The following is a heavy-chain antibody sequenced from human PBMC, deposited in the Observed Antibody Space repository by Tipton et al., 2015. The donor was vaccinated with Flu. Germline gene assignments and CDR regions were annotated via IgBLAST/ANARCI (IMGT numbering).Heavy chain of an antibody. V-gene: IGHV4-38-2*02. J-gene: IGHJ4*02. CDR1: GYSISSRYY. Sequence: TLSLTCTVSGYSISSRYYWGWIRQPPGKGLEWIGCVYHGGTTYYNPSLKSRVAISLDTFKNQFSLKLTSVTAADTAVYYCATTTYLYGSGSHDYWGQGTLVTVSS. CDR3: ATTTYLYGSGSHDY. CDR2: VYHGGTT. D-gene: IGHD3-10*01.